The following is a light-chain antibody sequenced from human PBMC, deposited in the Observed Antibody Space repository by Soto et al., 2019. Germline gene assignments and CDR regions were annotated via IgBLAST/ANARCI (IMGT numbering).Light chain of an antibody. CDR2: YED. V-gene: IGLV1-36*01. CDR3: ATWDDSLNGVV. Sequence: QSVLTQPPSVSEAPRQRVTISCSGSSSNIGNHAVNWYQQLPGKAPKLLIYYEDLLPSGVSDRFSGSKSGTSASLAISGLQTEDEADYYCATWDDSLNGVVFGGGTKLTVL. CDR1: SSNIGNHA. J-gene: IGLJ3*02.